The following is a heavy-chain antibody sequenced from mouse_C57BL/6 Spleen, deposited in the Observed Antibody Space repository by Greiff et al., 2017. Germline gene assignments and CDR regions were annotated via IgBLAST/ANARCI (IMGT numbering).Heavy chain of an antibody. V-gene: IGHV1-15*01. CDR2: IDPETGGT. D-gene: IGHD1-1*01. CDR3: TRDYYGSSHYFDY. J-gene: IGHJ2*01. Sequence: VQLVESGAELVRPGASVTLSCKASGYTFTDYEMHWVKQTPVHGLEWIGAIDPETGGTSYNQKFKGKAILTAEKSSSTAYMELRSLTSEDSAVYDCTRDYYGSSHYFDYWGQGTTLTVSS. CDR1: GYTFTDYE.